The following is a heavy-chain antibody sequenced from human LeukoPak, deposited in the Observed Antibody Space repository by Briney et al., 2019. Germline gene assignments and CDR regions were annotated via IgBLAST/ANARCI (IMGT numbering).Heavy chain of an antibody. CDR3: ARSPDYDSSGCSPIYYYYYMDV. D-gene: IGHD3-22*01. V-gene: IGHV7-4-1*02. CDR2: INTNTGNP. CDR1: GYTFTGYY. J-gene: IGHJ6*03. Sequence: ASVKVSCKASGYTFTGYYMHWVRQAPGQGLEWMGWINTNTGNPTYAQGFTGRFVFSLDTSVSTAYLQISSLKAEDTAVYYCARSPDYDSSGCSPIYYYYYMDVWGKGTTVTVSS.